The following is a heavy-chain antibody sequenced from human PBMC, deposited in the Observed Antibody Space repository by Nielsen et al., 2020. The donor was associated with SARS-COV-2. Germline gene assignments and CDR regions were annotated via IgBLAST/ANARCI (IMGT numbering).Heavy chain of an antibody. V-gene: IGHV3-30*04. Sequence: GESLTISCAASGFTLSSHAMHWVRQAPGKGLEWMAVISYDGRSEHYADAVKGRFTISRDNSKNTLYLQMNRLRPEDTAVYYCARDRWSSGRDDLQYWGLGTLVTVSS. D-gene: IGHD6-19*01. CDR3: ARDRWSSGRDDLQY. CDR2: ISYDGRSE. J-gene: IGHJ4*02. CDR1: GFTLSSHA.